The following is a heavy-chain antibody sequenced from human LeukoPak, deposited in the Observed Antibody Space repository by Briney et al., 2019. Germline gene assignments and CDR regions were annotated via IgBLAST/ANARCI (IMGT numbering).Heavy chain of an antibody. CDR3: ASSIAVAGTGVNFDY. CDR2: ISAYNGNT. CDR1: GYTFTSYG. J-gene: IGHJ4*02. Sequence: ASVKVSCKASGYTFTSYGISWVRQAPGQGLEWMGWISAYNGNTNYAQKLQGRVTMITDTSTSTAYMELRSLRSDDTAVCYCASSIAVAGTGVNFDYWGQGTRVTVSS. V-gene: IGHV1-18*01. D-gene: IGHD6-19*01.